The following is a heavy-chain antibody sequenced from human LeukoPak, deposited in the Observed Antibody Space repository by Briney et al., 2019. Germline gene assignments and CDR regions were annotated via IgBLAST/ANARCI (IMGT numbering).Heavy chain of an antibody. J-gene: IGHJ4*02. D-gene: IGHD6-13*01. Sequence: GGSLRLSCAASGFTLTSYAMSWVRQTPRKGLEWVSAISGSSGSTYYADSVKGRFTISRDNSKNTLYLQMNSLRAEDTAVYYCAKDQTAPGMYYFDYWGQGTMVTVSS. CDR3: AKDQTAPGMYYFDY. V-gene: IGHV3-23*01. CDR1: GFTLTSYA. CDR2: ISGSSGST.